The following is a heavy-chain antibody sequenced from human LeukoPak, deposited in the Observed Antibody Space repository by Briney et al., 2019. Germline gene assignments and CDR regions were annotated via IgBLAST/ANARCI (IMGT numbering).Heavy chain of an antibody. J-gene: IGHJ4*02. V-gene: IGHV3-74*01. CDR3: ARVNSGWFWDY. CDR2: IRSDGSDT. CDR1: GFTFSDTW. Sequence: GGSLRLSCAASGFTFSDTWMHWVRQAPGEGLVWVSRIRSDGSDTRYAESVKGRFTISRDNAKNSLYLQMNSLRAEDTAVYYCARVNSGWFWDYWGQGTLVTVSS. D-gene: IGHD6-19*01.